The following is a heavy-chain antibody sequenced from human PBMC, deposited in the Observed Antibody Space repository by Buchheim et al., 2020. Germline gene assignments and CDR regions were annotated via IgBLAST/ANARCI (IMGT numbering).Heavy chain of an antibody. CDR1: GYTLGDYG. J-gene: IGHJ4*02. Sequence: QVQLVQSGAEVKKPGASVKVSCKAFGYTLGDYGISWVRQAPGQGLEWMGWISDSNGNTKYVEKFQGRVTMTTDTSTSTAYMELRSLTADDTAVYYCARGLGRRIAAAALGYWGQGTL. CDR2: ISDSNGNT. V-gene: IGHV1-18*01. D-gene: IGHD6-13*01. CDR3: ARGLGRRIAAAALGY.